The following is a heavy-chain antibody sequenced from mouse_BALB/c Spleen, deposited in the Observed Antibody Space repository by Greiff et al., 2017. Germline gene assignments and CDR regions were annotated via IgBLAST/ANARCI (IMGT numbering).Heavy chain of an antibody. Sequence: EVKLQESGGGLVQPGGSMKLSCVASGFTFSNYWMNWVRQSPEKGLEWVAEIRLKSNNYATHYAESVKGRFTISRDDSKSSVYLQMNNLRAEDTGIYYCTRGHYYGYGMDYWGQGTSVTVSS. J-gene: IGHJ4*01. V-gene: IGHV6-6*02. CDR2: IRLKSNNYAT. CDR1: GFTFSNYW. CDR3: TRGHYYGYGMDY. D-gene: IGHD1-2*01.